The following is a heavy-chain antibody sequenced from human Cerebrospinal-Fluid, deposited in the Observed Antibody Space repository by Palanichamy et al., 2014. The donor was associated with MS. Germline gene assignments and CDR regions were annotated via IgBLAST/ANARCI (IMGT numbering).Heavy chain of an antibody. J-gene: IGHJ4*02. CDR1: GYTFTSHW. CDR3: ARRDYDESGSYGRWGY. D-gene: IGHD3-22*01. CDR2: IYPGDSDS. V-gene: IGHV5-51*01. Sequence: EVQLVQSGSEMKKPGESLKISCKGSGYTFTSHWLGWVRQMPGKGLEWMAIIYPGDSDSRYSPSFPRPGSPSQSTGSISTLYLQWSSLKASDTAVYYCARRDYDESGSYGRWGYWGQGTLVTVSS.